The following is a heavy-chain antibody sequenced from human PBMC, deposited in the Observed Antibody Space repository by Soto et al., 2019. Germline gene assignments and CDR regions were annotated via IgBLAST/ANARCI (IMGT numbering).Heavy chain of an antibody. CDR1: GYTFTTYG. Sequence: ASVKVSCKASGYTFTTYGISWVRQAPGQGLEWMMWINAYKGYTNYAQTTQDRLTFTVDTSTSTVYMDLRSLRSDDTAVYYCARLLCDADNCYGWFEPWGQGSLVTVSS. J-gene: IGHJ5*02. CDR2: INAYKGYT. CDR3: ARLLCDADNCYGWFEP. D-gene: IGHD2-21*01. V-gene: IGHV1-18*01.